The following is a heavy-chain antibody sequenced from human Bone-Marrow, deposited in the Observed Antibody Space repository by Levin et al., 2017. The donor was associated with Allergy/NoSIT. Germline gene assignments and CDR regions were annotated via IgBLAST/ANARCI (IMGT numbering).Heavy chain of an antibody. CDR1: GFTFSNFT. D-gene: IGHD3-3*01. Sequence: QAGGSLRLSCAVSGFTFSNFTVHWVRQAPGKGLEFVTVISYDGIHIYYADSVKGRFTISRDNSKNTLFLQMNSLRTEDTAVYYCARVGTGLWSGFYDYWGQGALVTVSS. V-gene: IGHV3-30*04. CDR2: ISYDGIHI. CDR3: ARVGTGLWSGFYDY. J-gene: IGHJ4*02.